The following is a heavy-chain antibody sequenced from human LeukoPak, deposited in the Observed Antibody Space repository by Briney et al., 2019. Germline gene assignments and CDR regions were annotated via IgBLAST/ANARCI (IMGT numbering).Heavy chain of an antibody. V-gene: IGHV4-39*01. D-gene: IGHD3-16*01. CDR2: ISYSGST. CDR1: GGSLSSGHYY. J-gene: IGHJ4*02. CDR3: ARGPRYVKGFLDY. Sequence: SETLSLTCTVSGGSLSSGHYYWGWIRQPPGKGLEWIGSISYSGSTSYNPSLKSRVTMSVDTSKNQFSLELSSVTAADTAVYYCARGPRYVKGFLDYWGQGTLVTVSS.